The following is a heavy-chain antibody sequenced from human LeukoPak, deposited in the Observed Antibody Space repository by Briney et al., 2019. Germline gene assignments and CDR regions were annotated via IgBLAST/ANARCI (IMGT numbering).Heavy chain of an antibody. CDR3: ARGDLKSDWFDP. Sequence: PSETLSLTCAVSGYSLSSGYYWGWIRQPAGKGLEWIGRFYSSGRTNFNPSLKSRVTISSDTSKNQFSLKLRSVTAADTAVYYCARGDLKSDWFDPWGQGTLVTVSP. CDR1: GYSLSSGYY. J-gene: IGHJ5*02. D-gene: IGHD3-10*01. CDR2: FYSSGRT. V-gene: IGHV4-38-2*01.